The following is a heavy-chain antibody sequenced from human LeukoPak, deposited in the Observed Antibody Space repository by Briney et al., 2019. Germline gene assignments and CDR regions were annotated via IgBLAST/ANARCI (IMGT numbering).Heavy chain of an antibody. CDR2: IYSGGST. CDR3: ASLYYYASGMRFDP. Sequence: GGSLRLSCAASGFTFSSYEMNWVRQAPGKGLEWVSVIYSGGSTYYADSVKGRFTISRDNSKNTLYLQMNSLRAEDTAVYYCASLYYYASGMRFDPWGQGTLVTVSS. V-gene: IGHV3-53*01. J-gene: IGHJ5*02. D-gene: IGHD3-10*01. CDR1: GFTFSSYE.